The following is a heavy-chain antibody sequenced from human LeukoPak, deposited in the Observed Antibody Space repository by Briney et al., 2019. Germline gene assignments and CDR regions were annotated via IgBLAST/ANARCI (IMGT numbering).Heavy chain of an antibody. Sequence: GASVKVSCKAYGYTFTSYDINWVRQATGQGLEWMGWMSPNSGNTDYAQKFQGRVTMTRNTSISTAYMELSSLRSDDTAVYYCARDGGYIFDYWGQGTLVTVSS. CDR1: GYTFTSYD. J-gene: IGHJ4*02. CDR2: MSPNSGNT. CDR3: ARDGGYIFDY. V-gene: IGHV1-8*01. D-gene: IGHD5-12*01.